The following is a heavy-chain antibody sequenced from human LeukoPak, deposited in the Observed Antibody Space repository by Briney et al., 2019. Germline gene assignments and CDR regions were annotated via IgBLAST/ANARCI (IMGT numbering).Heavy chain of an antibody. J-gene: IGHJ3*02. Sequence: PGRSLRLSCAASGFTFSSYGMHWVRQAPGKGLEWVAVIWYDGSNKYYADSVKGRFTISRDNSKNTLYLQMNSLRAEDTAVCYCARESVGAFDIWGQGTMVTVSS. D-gene: IGHD2-2*01. CDR3: ARESVGAFDI. CDR1: GFTFSSYG. V-gene: IGHV3-33*01. CDR2: IWYDGSNK.